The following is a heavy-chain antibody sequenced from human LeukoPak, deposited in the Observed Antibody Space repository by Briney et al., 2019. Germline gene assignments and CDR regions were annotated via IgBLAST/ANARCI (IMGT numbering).Heavy chain of an antibody. V-gene: IGHV1-2*02. Sequence: ASVKVSCKASGYTFTGYYMHWVRQAPGQGLEWMGWINPNSGGTNYAQKFQGRVTMTSDTSISTAYMELSRLRSDGTAVYYCARYYVGEYNWFDPWGQGTLVTVSS. CDR3: ARYYVGEYNWFDP. J-gene: IGHJ5*02. D-gene: IGHD3-16*01. CDR1: GYTFTGYY. CDR2: INPNSGGT.